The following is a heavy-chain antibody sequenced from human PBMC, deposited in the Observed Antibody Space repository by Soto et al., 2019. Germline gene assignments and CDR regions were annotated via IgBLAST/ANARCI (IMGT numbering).Heavy chain of an antibody. J-gene: IGHJ6*02. CDR3: ARPYDSSGYYHEYYGMDV. D-gene: IGHD3-22*01. V-gene: IGHV1-46*01. CDR2: INPSGGST. Sequence: ASVKVSCKASGYTCTSYYMHWVLQAPGQGLEWMGIINPSGGSTSYAQKFQGRVTMTRDTSTSTVYMELSSLRSEDTAVYYCARPYDSSGYYHEYYGMDVWGQGTTVTVSS. CDR1: GYTCTSYY.